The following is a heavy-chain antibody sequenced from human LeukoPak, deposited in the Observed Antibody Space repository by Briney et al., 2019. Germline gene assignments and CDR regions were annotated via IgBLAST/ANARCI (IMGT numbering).Heavy chain of an antibody. Sequence: ASVKVSCKASGYTFTSYGISWVRQAPGQGREWMGWIRAYNGNRNYAQKLQGRVTMTTDTSTSTAYMELRSLRSDDTAVYYCARDGYYYDSSGYYYWGQGTLVTVSS. CDR1: GYTFTSYG. CDR2: IRAYNGNR. D-gene: IGHD3-22*01. V-gene: IGHV1-18*01. CDR3: ARDGYYYDSSGYYY. J-gene: IGHJ4*02.